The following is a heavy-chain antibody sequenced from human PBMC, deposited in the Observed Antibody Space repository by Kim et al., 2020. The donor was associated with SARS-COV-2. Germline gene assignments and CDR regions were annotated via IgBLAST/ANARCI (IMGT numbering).Heavy chain of an antibody. CDR1: GYSFTSYW. CDR2: IYPGDSDT. V-gene: IGHV5-51*01. J-gene: IGHJ4*02. CDR3: ARAMVYCSGGSCYPRGYVDY. Sequence: GESLKISCKGSGYSFTSYWIGWVRQMPGKGLEWMGIIYPGDSDTRYSPSFQGQVTISADKSISTAYLQWSSLKASDTAMYYCARAMVYCSGGSCYPRGYVDYWGQGTLVTVSS. D-gene: IGHD2-15*01.